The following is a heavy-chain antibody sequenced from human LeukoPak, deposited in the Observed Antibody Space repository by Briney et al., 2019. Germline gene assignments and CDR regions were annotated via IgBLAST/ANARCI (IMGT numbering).Heavy chain of an antibody. V-gene: IGHV4-38-2*01. Sequence: SETLSLTCAVSGYSISSGYYWGWIWQPPGKGLEWIGSIYHSGSTYYYPSLKSRVTISVDTSKNQFSLKLSSVTAADTAVYYCARLSSGSYYVIDYWGQGTLVTVSS. CDR2: IYHSGST. CDR3: ARLSSGSYYVIDY. J-gene: IGHJ4*02. D-gene: IGHD1-26*01. CDR1: GYSISSGYY.